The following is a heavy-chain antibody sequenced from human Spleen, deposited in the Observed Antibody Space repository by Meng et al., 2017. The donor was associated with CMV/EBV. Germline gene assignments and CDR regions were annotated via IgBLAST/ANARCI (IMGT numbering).Heavy chain of an antibody. V-gene: IGHV4-59*01. CDR3: ARDGSGAPYYVDY. CDR2: IYFSGST. Sequence: SETLSLTCTVSGGSISGYYWSWIRQPPGKGLEWIGYIYFSGSTNYNPSLKSRVTISVDTSKNQFSLRLSSVTAADTAVYYCARDGSGAPYYVDYWGQGTLVTVSS. J-gene: IGHJ4*02. D-gene: IGHD2-15*01. CDR1: GGSISGYY.